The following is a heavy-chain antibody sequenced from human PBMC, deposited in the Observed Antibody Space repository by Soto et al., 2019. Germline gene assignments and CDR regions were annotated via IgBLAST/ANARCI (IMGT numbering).Heavy chain of an antibody. CDR1: GFTFSSYW. V-gene: IGHV3-7*01. CDR3: ARRTPTFIEAGGANDY. D-gene: IGHD6-13*01. J-gene: IGHJ4*02. Sequence: EVQLVESGGGLVQPGGSLRLSCAASGFTFSSYWMSWVRQAPGKGLEWVANIKQDGSEKYYVDSVKGRFTISRDNAKNSLYLQMNSLRAEDTAVYYCARRTPTFIEAGGANDYWGQGTLVTVSS. CDR2: IKQDGSEK.